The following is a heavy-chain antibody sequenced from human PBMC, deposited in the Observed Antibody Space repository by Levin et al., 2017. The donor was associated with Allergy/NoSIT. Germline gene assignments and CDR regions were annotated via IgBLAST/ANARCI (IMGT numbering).Heavy chain of an antibody. V-gene: IGHV3-11*05. CDR1: GFIVSDSY. J-gene: IGHJ4*02. Sequence: GGSLRLSCAASGFIVSDSYMSWIRQAPGKGLEWVSYISRGNSYTNYLYSVTGRFTISRYNAKNSLYLQMNSLRAEDTAIYYCARGRVPNDYWGQGTLVTVSS. CDR3: ARGRVPNDY. CDR2: ISRGNSYT. D-gene: IGHD3-10*01.